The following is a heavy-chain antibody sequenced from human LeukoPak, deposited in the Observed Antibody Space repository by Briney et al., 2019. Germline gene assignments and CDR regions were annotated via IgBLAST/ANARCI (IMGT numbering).Heavy chain of an antibody. CDR2: ISGRGGTT. CDR3: AKGGIAAAGIGYYGMDV. J-gene: IGHJ6*02. Sequence: GGSLRLSCEASGFTFSSSAMSWVRQAPGKGLEWVSAISGRGGTTYYADSVKGRFTISRDNSKNTLYLQMNSLRAEDTAVYYCAKGGIAAAGIGYYGMDVWAKGPRSPSP. V-gene: IGHV3-23*01. CDR1: GFTFSSSA. D-gene: IGHD6-13*01.